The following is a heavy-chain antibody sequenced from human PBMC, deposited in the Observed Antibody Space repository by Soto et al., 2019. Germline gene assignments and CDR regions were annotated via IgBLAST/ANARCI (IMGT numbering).Heavy chain of an antibody. D-gene: IGHD1-26*01. J-gene: IGHJ4*02. CDR2: IYYSGST. V-gene: IGHV4-39*01. CDR1: GGSISSSGYY. CDR3: ARHGSSGSGSYYQFDY. Sequence: SETLSLTCTVSGGSISSSGYYWGWIRQPPGKGLEWIGSIYYSGSTYYNPSLKSRVTISVDTSTNQFSLKLSSVTAADTAVYYCARHGSSGSGSYYQFDYWGQGTLVTVSS.